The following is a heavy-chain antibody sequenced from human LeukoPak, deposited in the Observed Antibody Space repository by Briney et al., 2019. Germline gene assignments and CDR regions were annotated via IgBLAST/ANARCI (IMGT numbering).Heavy chain of an antibody. Sequence: ASVKVSCKASGYTFTGYYMHWVRQAPGQGLEWMGWINPNSGGTNYAQKFQGRVTMTRDTSISTAYMELSRLRSDDTAVYYCARTGSGWPNYYYYLDVWGKGTTFTVSS. V-gene: IGHV1-2*02. J-gene: IGHJ6*03. CDR1: GYTFTGYY. CDR2: INPNSGGT. D-gene: IGHD6-19*01. CDR3: ARTGSGWPNYYYYLDV.